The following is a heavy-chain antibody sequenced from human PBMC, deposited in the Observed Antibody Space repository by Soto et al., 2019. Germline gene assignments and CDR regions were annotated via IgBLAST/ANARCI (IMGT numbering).Heavy chain of an antibody. CDR2: ISSGSGNI. V-gene: IGHV3-21*01. CDR1: GFTFISYS. Sequence: EVQLVESGGGRVKPGGSLRLSCAASGFTFISYSMNWVRQAPGKGLEWVSSISSGSGNIYYADSVKGRFTISRDNAKNSLYLQMNSLRAEDTAVYYCARVGYYDFWSGSYYMDVWGKGTTVTVSS. D-gene: IGHD3-3*01. J-gene: IGHJ6*03. CDR3: ARVGYYDFWSGSYYMDV.